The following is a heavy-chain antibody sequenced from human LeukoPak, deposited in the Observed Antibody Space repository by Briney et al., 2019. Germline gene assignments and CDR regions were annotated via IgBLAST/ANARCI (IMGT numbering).Heavy chain of an antibody. Sequence: GGSLRLSCAASGFTFSMYWMSWVRQAPGKGLEWVANIKHDGSEKFYVDSVKGRFIISRDNAKNSLFLQLNSLRDEDTAVYYCARWRTTNWSEFDYWGQGTLVTVSS. D-gene: IGHD1-1*01. CDR2: IKHDGSEK. CDR1: GFTFSMYW. CDR3: ARWRTTNWSEFDY. V-gene: IGHV3-7*02. J-gene: IGHJ4*02.